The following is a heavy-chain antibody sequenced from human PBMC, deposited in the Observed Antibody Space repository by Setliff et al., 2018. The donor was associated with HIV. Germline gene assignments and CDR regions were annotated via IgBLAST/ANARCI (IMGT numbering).Heavy chain of an antibody. CDR1: GFTFSSYL. Sequence: PGGSLRLSCAASGFTFSSYLMHWVRQSPGGGLVWVSTIGGNGDDTNYADSVRGRFTISRDNSRNTLYVQMNSLRAEDTAIYYCARTVEHLIRGWGFNYYYYMDVWGRGTTVTVSS. CDR2: IGGNGDDT. D-gene: IGHD3-16*01. J-gene: IGHJ6*03. V-gene: IGHV3-23*01. CDR3: ARTVEHLIRGWGFNYYYYMDV.